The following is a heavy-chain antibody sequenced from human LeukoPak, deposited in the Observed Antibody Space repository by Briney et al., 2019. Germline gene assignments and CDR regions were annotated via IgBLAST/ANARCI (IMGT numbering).Heavy chain of an antibody. CDR3: ARLIVHYDILTGYYDLVGAVFDY. Sequence: EASVKVSCKASGGTFSSYAISWVRQAPGQGLEWMGGIIPIFGTANYAQKFQGRVTITTDESTSTAYMELSSLRSEDTAVYYCARLIVHYDILTGYYDLVGAVFDYWGQGTLVTVSS. CDR2: IIPIFGTA. CDR1: GGTFSSYA. V-gene: IGHV1-69*05. J-gene: IGHJ4*02. D-gene: IGHD3-9*01.